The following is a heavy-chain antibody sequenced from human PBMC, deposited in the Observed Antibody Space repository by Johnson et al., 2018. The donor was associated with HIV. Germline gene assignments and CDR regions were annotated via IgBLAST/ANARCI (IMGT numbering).Heavy chain of an antibody. CDR3: GKDRAVAGKGHDAFDI. CDR1: RFSFSSYW. Sequence: VLLVESGGGLVQPGGSLRLSCAASRFSFSSYWMHWVRQAPGKGLVWVSRINSDGSSTNYADSVKGRFTISRDTLKNTLYLQMNSLRAEDTAVYYSGKDRAVAGKGHDAFDIWGQGTMVTVSS. V-gene: IGHV3-74*01. J-gene: IGHJ3*02. D-gene: IGHD6-19*01. CDR2: INSDGSST.